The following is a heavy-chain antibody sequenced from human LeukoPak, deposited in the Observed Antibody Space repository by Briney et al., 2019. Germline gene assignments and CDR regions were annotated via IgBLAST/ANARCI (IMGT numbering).Heavy chain of an antibody. CDR3: ARGLLTARARDAFDI. J-gene: IGHJ3*02. CDR1: GYTFTGYY. Sequence: GASVKVSCKASGYTFTGYYMHCVRQAPGQGLEWMGWINPNSGGTNYAQKFQGRVTMTRDTSISTAYMELSRLRSDDTAVYYCARGLLTARARDAFDIWGQGTMVTVSS. CDR2: INPNSGGT. V-gene: IGHV1-2*02. D-gene: IGHD7-27*01.